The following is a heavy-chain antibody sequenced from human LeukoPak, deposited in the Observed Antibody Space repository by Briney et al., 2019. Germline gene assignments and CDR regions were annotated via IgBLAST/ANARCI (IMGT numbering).Heavy chain of an antibody. Sequence: ASVKVSCTASGYTFTSYGISWVRQAAGQGLEWMGWISAYNGNTNYAQKLQGRVTMTTDTSTSTAYMELRSLRSDDTAVYYCARLYGSGSYLNGEYYYYGMDVWGKGTTVTVSS. J-gene: IGHJ6*04. CDR3: ARLYGSGSYLNGEYYYYGMDV. CDR1: GYTFTSYG. CDR2: ISAYNGNT. V-gene: IGHV1-18*04. D-gene: IGHD3-10*01.